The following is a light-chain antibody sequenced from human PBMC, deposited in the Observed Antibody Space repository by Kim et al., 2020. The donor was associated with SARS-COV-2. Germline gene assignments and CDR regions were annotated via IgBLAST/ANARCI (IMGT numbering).Light chain of an antibody. CDR1: SLRSYY. Sequence: SSELTQDPAVSVALGQTVRITCQGDSLRSYYASWYQQKPGQAPVLVIYGKNNRPSGIPDRLSGSSSGNTASLTITGAQAEDEADYYCNSRDSSGNRWVFG. V-gene: IGLV3-19*01. J-gene: IGLJ3*02. CDR2: GKN. CDR3: NSRDSSGNRWV.